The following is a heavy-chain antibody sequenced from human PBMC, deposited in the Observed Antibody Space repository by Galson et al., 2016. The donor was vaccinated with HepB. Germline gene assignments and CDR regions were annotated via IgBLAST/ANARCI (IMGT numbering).Heavy chain of an antibody. D-gene: IGHD2-21*02. CDR1: GYSFTSYW. V-gene: IGHV5-10-1*01. CDR3: ARSEYCGSDCYFNY. CDR2: IDPRDSSV. Sequence: QSGAEVKKPGESLKISCKGSGYSFTSYWITWVRQMPGKGLEWMGRIDPRDSSVNYSPSFQSHVTCAADKSISTAYLNLKIVKASDTAMYYCARSEYCGSDCYFNYWGQGSLVTVSS. J-gene: IGHJ4*02.